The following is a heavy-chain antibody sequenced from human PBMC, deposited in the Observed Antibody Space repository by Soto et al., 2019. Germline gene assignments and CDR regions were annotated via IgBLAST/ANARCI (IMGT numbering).Heavy chain of an antibody. D-gene: IGHD2-8*01. CDR1: GFTFSSYA. CDR3: TTGLVRSSGGGGAFDI. CDR2: ISGSGGST. V-gene: IGHV3-23*01. J-gene: IGHJ3*02. Sequence: PGGSLRLSCAASGFTFSSYAMSWVRQAPGKGLEWVSAISGSGGSTYYADSVKGRFTISRDNSKNTLYLQMNSLKTEDTAVHYCTTGLVRSSGGGGAFDIWGQGIMVTVSS.